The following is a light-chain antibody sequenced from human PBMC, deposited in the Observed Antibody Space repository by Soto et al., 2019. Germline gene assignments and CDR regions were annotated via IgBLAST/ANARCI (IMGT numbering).Light chain of an antibody. Sequence: QSVLTQPASVSGSPGQSITISCTGTSSDVGGYNYVSWYQHHPGKAPKLLIYDVNNRPSGVSDRFSGSKSGNTASLTISGLQTEDEADYYCSSYTSSITVVFGGGTKLTVL. CDR2: DVN. CDR1: SSDVGGYNY. J-gene: IGLJ2*01. CDR3: SSYTSSITVV. V-gene: IGLV2-14*01.